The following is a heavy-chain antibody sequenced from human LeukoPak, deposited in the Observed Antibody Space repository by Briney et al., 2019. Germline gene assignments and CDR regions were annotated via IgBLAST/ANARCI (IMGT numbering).Heavy chain of an antibody. CDR1: GFTFDDYA. CDR2: ISGDGGSTI. Sequence: GGSLRLSCAASGFTFDDYAMHWVRQAPGKGLEWVSLISGDGGSTIYYADSVKGRFTISRDNAKNSLYLQLNSLRAEDTAVYYCARDPLLLQLWGTFDYWGQGTLVTVSS. D-gene: IGHD5-18*01. V-gene: IGHV3-43*02. CDR3: ARDPLLLQLWGTFDY. J-gene: IGHJ4*02.